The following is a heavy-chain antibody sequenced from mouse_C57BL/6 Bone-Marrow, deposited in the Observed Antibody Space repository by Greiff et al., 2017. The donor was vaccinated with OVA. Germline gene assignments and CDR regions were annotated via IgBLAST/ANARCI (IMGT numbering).Heavy chain of an antibody. CDR2: IDPSDSYT. Sequence: QVQLQQPGAELVKPGASVKLSCKASGYTFTSYWMQWVKQRPGQGLEWIGEIDPSDSYTNYNQKFKGKATLTVDTSSSTAYMQLSSLTSEDSAVDYCARDLLWMIYWYFDVWGTGTTVTVSS. CDR1: GYTFTSYW. J-gene: IGHJ1*03. CDR3: ARDLLWMIYWYFDV. D-gene: IGHD2-1*01. V-gene: IGHV1-50*01.